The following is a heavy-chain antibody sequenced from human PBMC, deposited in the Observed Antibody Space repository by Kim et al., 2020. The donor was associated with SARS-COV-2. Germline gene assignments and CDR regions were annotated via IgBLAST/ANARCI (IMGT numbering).Heavy chain of an antibody. CDR3: ARARRITIFGVVIPRDNWFDP. J-gene: IGHJ5*02. Sequence: SETLSLTCTVSGGSVSSGSYYWSWIRQPPGKGLEWIGYIYYSGSTNYNPSLKSRVTISVDTSKNQFSLKLSSVTAADTAVYYCARARRITIFGVVIPRDNWFDPWGQGTLVTVSS. CDR1: GGSVSSGSYY. D-gene: IGHD3-3*01. V-gene: IGHV4-61*01. CDR2: IYYSGST.